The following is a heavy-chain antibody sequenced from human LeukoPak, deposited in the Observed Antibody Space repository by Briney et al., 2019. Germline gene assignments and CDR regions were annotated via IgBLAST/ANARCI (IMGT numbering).Heavy chain of an antibody. Sequence: SQTLSLTCTVSGGSISSGSYYWSWIRQPAGKGLEWIGRIYYSGSTNYNPSLKSRVTISVDTSKNQFSLKLGSVTAADTAVYYCARGSSDHYYDSSGYFITSFDYWGQGTLVTVSS. D-gene: IGHD3-22*01. CDR1: GGSISSGSYY. V-gene: IGHV4-61*02. CDR2: IYYSGST. J-gene: IGHJ4*02. CDR3: ARGSSDHYYDSSGYFITSFDY.